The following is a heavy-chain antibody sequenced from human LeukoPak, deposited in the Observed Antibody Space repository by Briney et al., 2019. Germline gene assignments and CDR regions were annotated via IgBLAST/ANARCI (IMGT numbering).Heavy chain of an antibody. Sequence: SETLSLTCTVSGGSISSYYWSWIRQPPGKGLEWIGYIYYSGSTNYNPSLKSRVTISVDRSKNQFSLKLSSVTAADTAVYYCARGYYDSENYFDYWGQGTLVTVSS. CDR2: IYYSGST. V-gene: IGHV4-59*12. D-gene: IGHD3-22*01. J-gene: IGHJ4*02. CDR1: GGSISSYY. CDR3: ARGYYDSENYFDY.